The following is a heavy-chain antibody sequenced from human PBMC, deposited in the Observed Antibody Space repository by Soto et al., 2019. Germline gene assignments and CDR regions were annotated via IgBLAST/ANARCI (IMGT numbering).Heavy chain of an antibody. CDR3: ARGAQWLANLYFDL. V-gene: IGHV4-34*01. D-gene: IGHD6-19*01. CDR1: GGSFSGYY. Sequence: YETLSLTCAVYGGSFSGYYGSWIRQPPGKGLEWIGEINHIGSTNYNPSLKSRVSVSVDTSKNQFSLRLSSVTAADTAVYYCARGAQWLANLYFDLWGRGTLVTVSS. J-gene: IGHJ2*01. CDR2: INHIGST.